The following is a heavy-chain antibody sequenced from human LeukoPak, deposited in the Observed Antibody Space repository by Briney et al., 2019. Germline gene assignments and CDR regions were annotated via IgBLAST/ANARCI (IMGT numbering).Heavy chain of an antibody. J-gene: IGHJ4*02. V-gene: IGHV3-23*01. CDR3: AKDRFLEWLNDY. CDR2: ISGSGGST. CDR1: GFTFSSYV. D-gene: IGHD3-3*01. Sequence: GGSLRLSCAASGFTFSSYVMSWVRQAPGKGLEWVSAISGSGGSTYYADSVKGRFTISRDNSKNTLYLQMNSLRAEDTAVYYCAKDRFLEWLNDYWGQGTLVTVSS.